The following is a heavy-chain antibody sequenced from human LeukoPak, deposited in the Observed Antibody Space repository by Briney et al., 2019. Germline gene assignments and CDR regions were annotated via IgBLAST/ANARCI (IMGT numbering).Heavy chain of an antibody. CDR2: INHSGST. CDR3: ARGGFYCGGDCYVDY. V-gene: IGHV4-34*01. Sequence: SETLSLTCAVYGGSFIPYYWSWIRQPPGKGLEWIGEINHSGSTNYNPSLKSRVTISVDTSKNQFSPKLSSVTAADTAVYYCARGGFYCGGDCYVDYWGQGTLVTVSS. CDR1: GGSFIPYY. J-gene: IGHJ4*02. D-gene: IGHD2-21*02.